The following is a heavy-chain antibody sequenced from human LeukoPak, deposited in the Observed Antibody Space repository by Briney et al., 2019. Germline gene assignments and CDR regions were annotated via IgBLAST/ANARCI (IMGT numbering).Heavy chain of an antibody. CDR2: IRYDGSNK. CDR3: AKDGTWELLNFLFY. Sequence: GGSLRLSCAASGFTFSSYGMHWVRQAPGKGLEWVAFIRYDGSNKYYADSVKGRFTISRDNSKNTLYLQMNSLRAEDTAVYYCAKDGTWELLNFLFYWGQGTLVTVSS. D-gene: IGHD1-26*01. J-gene: IGHJ4*02. CDR1: GFTFSSYG. V-gene: IGHV3-30*02.